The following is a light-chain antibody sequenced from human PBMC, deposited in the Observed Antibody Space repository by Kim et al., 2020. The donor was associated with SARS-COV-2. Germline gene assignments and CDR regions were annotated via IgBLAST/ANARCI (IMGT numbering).Light chain of an antibody. V-gene: IGLV3-10*01. Sequence: SYELTQPPSASVSPGQTARITCSVDALPKKYAYWYQQKSGQAPMLVIYEDSKRPSGIPERFSGSSSGTMATSTISGAQVEDEADYFCYSTDSSGNHWVFGGGTQLTVL. J-gene: IGLJ3*02. CDR3: YSTDSSGNHWV. CDR2: EDS. CDR1: ALPKKY.